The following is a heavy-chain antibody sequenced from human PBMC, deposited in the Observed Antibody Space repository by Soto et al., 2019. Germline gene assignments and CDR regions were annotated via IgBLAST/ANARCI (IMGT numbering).Heavy chain of an antibody. CDR1: GFTFSSYA. J-gene: IGHJ4*02. CDR2: ISYDGSDK. D-gene: IGHD6-13*01. CDR3: ARRSSSWYFDY. Sequence: PGGSLRLSCAASGFTFSSYAMHWVRQAPGKGLEWVALISYDGSDKDYADSVKGRFTISRDNSRNTLFLQMNSLRAEDTAAYYCARRSSSWYFDYWGQGTLVTVSS. V-gene: IGHV3-30-3*01.